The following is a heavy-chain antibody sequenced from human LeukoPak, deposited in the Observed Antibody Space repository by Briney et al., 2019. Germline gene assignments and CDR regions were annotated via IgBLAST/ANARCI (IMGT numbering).Heavy chain of an antibody. CDR2: IYPCDSDT. Sequence: GESLKISCKGSGYSFTSYWIGWVRQMPGKGLEWMGIIYPCDSDTRYSPSFQGQVTISADKSISTAYLQWSSLKASDTAMYYRARSTYYDFWSGPYYFDYWGQGTLVTVSS. V-gene: IGHV5-51*01. CDR3: ARSTYYDFWSGPYYFDY. CDR1: GYSFTSYW. D-gene: IGHD3-3*01. J-gene: IGHJ4*02.